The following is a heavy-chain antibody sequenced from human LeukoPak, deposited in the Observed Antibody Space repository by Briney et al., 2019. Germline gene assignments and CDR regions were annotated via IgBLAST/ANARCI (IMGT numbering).Heavy chain of an antibody. D-gene: IGHD6-19*01. J-gene: IGHJ2*01. CDR1: GGSISSTNW. Sequence: SETLSLTCGVSGGSISSTNWWSWVRQPPGQGLEWIGEISLSGVTNYNPSLKSRVTISVDTSKNQFSLKVRSVTAADTAVYYCARASGAVWYFDLWGRGTLVTVSS. V-gene: IGHV4-4*02. CDR2: ISLSGVT. CDR3: ARASGAVWYFDL.